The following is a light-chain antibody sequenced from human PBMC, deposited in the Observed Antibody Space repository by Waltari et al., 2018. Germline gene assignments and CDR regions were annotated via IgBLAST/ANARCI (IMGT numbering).Light chain of an antibody. J-gene: IGLJ3*02. CDR1: SSNIGSNS. V-gene: IGLV1-44*01. Sequence: QSVLTQPPSASGTPGQSVTISCSGSSSNIGSNSVNWYQQLPGSAPKLLIYNDEKRPSGLADRFSGYESGTAASLAISGLQSEDEADYYCAAWDESLNGWVFGGGTKLTVL. CDR3: AAWDESLNGWV. CDR2: NDE.